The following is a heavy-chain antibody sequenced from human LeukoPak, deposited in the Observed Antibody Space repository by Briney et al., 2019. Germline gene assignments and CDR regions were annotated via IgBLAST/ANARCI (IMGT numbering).Heavy chain of an antibody. CDR2: IYPGDSDT. D-gene: IGHD2-15*01. Sequence: EESLKISCKGSGYSFTSYWIGWVRQMPGRGLEWMGIIYPGDSDTRYSPSFQGQVTIPADKSISTTYLQWSSLKASDAAMYYCARSQGYCSGGSCLQGDWFDPWGRGTLVTVSS. CDR1: GYSFTSYW. J-gene: IGHJ5*02. CDR3: ARSQGYCSGGSCLQGDWFDP. V-gene: IGHV5-51*01.